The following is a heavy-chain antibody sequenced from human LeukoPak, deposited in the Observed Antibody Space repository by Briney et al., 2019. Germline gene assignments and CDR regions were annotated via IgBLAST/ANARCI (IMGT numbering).Heavy chain of an antibody. J-gene: IGHJ4*02. Sequence: GGSLRLSCAASGFTFSDYGLNWVRQAPGRGLEWVSGSGSGGSTHYADSVKGRFTISRDNSKNTLYLQMNSLRAEGTAVYYCAKDFWSGYYPKYWGQGTLVTVSS. CDR2: SGSGGST. CDR3: AKDFWSGYYPKY. CDR1: GFTFSDYG. V-gene: IGHV3-23*01. D-gene: IGHD3-3*01.